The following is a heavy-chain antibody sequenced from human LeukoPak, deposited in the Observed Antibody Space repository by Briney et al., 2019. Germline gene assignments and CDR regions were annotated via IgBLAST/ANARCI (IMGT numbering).Heavy chain of an antibody. V-gene: IGHV4-34*01. Sequence: PSETLFLTCAVYGGSFSGYYWSWIRQPPGKGLERIGEINHSGSTNYNPSLKSRVTISVDTSKNQFSLKLSSVTAADTAVYYCARQRGYSGYTIDYWGQGTLVTVSS. CDR3: ARQRGYSGYTIDY. CDR1: GGSFSGYY. D-gene: IGHD5-12*01. CDR2: INHSGST. J-gene: IGHJ4*02.